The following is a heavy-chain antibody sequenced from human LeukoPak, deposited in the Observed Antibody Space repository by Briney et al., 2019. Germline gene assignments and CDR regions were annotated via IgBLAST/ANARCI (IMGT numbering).Heavy chain of an antibody. J-gene: IGHJ4*02. CDR3: ARHTYPPYSSGWYGLDY. V-gene: IGHV4-59*08. D-gene: IGHD6-19*01. CDR2: IYYSGST. CDR1: GGSISSYY. Sequence: SSETLSLTCTVSGGSISSYYWSWIRQPPGKGLEWIGYIYYSGSTNYNPSPKSRVTISVDTSKNQFSLKLSSVTAADTAVYYCARHTYPPYSSGWYGLDYWGQGTLVTVSS.